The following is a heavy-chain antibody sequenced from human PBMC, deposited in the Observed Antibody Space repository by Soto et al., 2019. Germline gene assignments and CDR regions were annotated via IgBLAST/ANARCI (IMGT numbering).Heavy chain of an antibody. Sequence: SETLSLTCAVYGGSFSGYYWSWIRQPPGKGLEWIGEINHSGSTNYNPSLKSRVTISVDTSKNQFSLKLSSVTAADTAVYYCARPTHYYGSGSYYSHYYYGMDVWGQGTTVTVSS. CDR1: GGSFSGYY. CDR2: INHSGST. CDR3: ARPTHYYGSGSYYSHYYYGMDV. D-gene: IGHD3-10*01. J-gene: IGHJ6*02. V-gene: IGHV4-34*01.